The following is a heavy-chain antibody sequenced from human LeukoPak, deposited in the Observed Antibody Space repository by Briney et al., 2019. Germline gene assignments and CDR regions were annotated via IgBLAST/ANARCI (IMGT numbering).Heavy chain of an antibody. CDR2: IKRDGSVK. CDR3: XXXXXXAYGGHYYDAFDF. V-gene: IGHV3-7*01. D-gene: IGHD2-21*01. J-gene: IGHJ3*01. Sequence: GGSLRLSCAASGFTFTTYWMAWVRQAPGKGLEWVANIKRDGSVKYYVDSVKDRFTISRDNAKNSLYLQMNSLRAEDTALYYXXXXXXXAYGGHYYDAFDFWGQGTMVTVSS. CDR1: GFTFTTYW.